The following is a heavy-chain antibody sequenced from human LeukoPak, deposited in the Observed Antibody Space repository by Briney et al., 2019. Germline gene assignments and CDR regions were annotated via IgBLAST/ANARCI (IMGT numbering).Heavy chain of an antibody. CDR1: GGSFSGYY. D-gene: IGHD5-24*01. CDR2: INHSGST. J-gene: IGHJ4*02. CDR3: ARGVIEMVTITGTLYYFDY. Sequence: PSETLSLTSAVYGGSFSGYYWSWIRQPPGKGLEWIGEINHSGSTNYNPSLKSRVTISVDTSKNQFSLKLSSVTAADTALYYCARGVIEMVTITGTLYYFDYWGQGTLVTVSS. V-gene: IGHV4-34*01.